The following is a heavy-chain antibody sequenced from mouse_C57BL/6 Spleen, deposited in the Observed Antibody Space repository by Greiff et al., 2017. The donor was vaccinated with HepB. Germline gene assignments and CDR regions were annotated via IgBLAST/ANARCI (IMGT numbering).Heavy chain of an antibody. CDR1: GYSITSDY. V-gene: IGHV3-8*01. CDR3: ERSDYDYDEEGYYFDY. D-gene: IGHD2-4*01. J-gene: IGHJ2*01. CDR2: ISASGST. Sequence: VQLKQSGPGLVKPSQTLSLTCSVSGYSITSDYWNWVRKFPGNKLEYMGYISASGSTYYNPSLKSRISIPPDTSKNQYYLQLNSVTTEDTSTYYWERSDYDYDEEGYYFDYWGQGTTLTVSS.